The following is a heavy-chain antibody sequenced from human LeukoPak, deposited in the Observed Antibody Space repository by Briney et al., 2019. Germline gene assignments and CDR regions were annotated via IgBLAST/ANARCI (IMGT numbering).Heavy chain of an antibody. V-gene: IGHV1-69*05. CDR3: ARDPLPHYDFWSGYFDY. CDR2: IIPIFGTA. D-gene: IGHD3-3*01. J-gene: IGHJ4*02. CDR1: GGTFSSYA. Sequence: SVKVSCKASGGTFSSYAISWVRQAPGQGLEWMGGIIPIFGTANYAQKFQGRVTITTDESTSTAYMELSSLRSEDTAVYYCARDPLPHYDFWSGYFDYWGQGTLVTVSS.